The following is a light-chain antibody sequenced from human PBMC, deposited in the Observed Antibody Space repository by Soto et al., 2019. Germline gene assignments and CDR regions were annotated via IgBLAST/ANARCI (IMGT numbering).Light chain of an antibody. CDR1: QGVGSN. CDR3: QQSYSTPRT. V-gene: IGKV3-15*01. CDR2: DAS. Sequence: IVVTQSPATLSVSPGEGVTLSCRASQGVGSNLAWYQQRPGQAPRLLIYDASTRATGIPDRFSGSGSGTEFTLTISSLQSEDFAVYYCQQSYSTPRTFGQGTKVEIK. J-gene: IGKJ1*01.